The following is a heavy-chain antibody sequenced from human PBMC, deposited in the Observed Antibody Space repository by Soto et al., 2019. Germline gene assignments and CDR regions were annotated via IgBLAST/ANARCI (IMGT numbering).Heavy chain of an antibody. D-gene: IGHD6-25*01. V-gene: IGHV1-2*02. CDR2: INPDGGDT. CDR3: ARDPATANPQGVDF. J-gene: IGHJ4*02. CDR1: GYTFSDYY. Sequence: QVQLVQSGAEVRKPGASVKVSCKASGYTFSDYYIHWVRQAPGQGLEWMGGINPDGGDTKYAPKFQGGVTMTRDTSTATASMELSRMRSGGMAVYYSARDPATANPQGVDFWGQGTLVAVSS.